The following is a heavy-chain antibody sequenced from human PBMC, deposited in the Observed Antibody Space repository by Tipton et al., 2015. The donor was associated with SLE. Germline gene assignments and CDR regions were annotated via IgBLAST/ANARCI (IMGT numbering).Heavy chain of an antibody. CDR1: GASISSLY. Sequence: GASISSLYWGWIRQPPGKGLEWIGCVHYRGNTNYNPSLGGRVTVSVDTSKNQFSLNLNSVTAADTAIYYCARGGGDSSSCQDFDFWGQGTLVTVSS. J-gene: IGHJ4*02. CDR2: VHYRGNT. CDR3: ARGGGDSSSCQDFDF. V-gene: IGHV4-59*11. D-gene: IGHD6-13*01.